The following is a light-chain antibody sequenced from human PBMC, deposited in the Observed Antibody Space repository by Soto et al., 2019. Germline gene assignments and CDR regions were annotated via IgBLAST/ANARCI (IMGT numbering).Light chain of an antibody. CDR2: AVS. J-gene: IGKJ4*01. V-gene: IGKV1-39*01. Sequence: DLQMTQSPSSLSATVGDRVTITCRASQSISTYLNWYQQKPGKAPKVLIYAVSTLQGGVPSRFSGSGSGTDFTLTISSLQPEDFATYYCQQSYSNPLTFGGGTRVEIK. CDR3: QQSYSNPLT. CDR1: QSISTY.